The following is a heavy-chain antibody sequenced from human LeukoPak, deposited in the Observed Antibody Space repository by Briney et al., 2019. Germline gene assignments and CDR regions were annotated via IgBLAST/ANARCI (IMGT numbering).Heavy chain of an antibody. D-gene: IGHD3-9*01. Sequence: GESLKISCKGSGYSFTSYWIGWVRQMPGKGLEWMGIIYPGDSDTRYSPSFQGQATISADKFISTAYLQWSSLKASDTAMYYCARLSYYDILTGFTPLDYWGQGTLVTVSS. J-gene: IGHJ4*02. CDR2: IYPGDSDT. CDR1: GYSFTSYW. CDR3: ARLSYYDILTGFTPLDY. V-gene: IGHV5-51*01.